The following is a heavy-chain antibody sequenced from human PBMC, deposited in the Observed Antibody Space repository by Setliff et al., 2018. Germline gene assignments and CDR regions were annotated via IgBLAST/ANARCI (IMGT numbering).Heavy chain of an antibody. CDR3: ARDHGRITMVRGVL. CDR2: IYHSGST. J-gene: IGHJ4*02. V-gene: IGHV4-4*02. CDR1: GGSISSSNW. D-gene: IGHD3-10*01. Sequence: SETLSLTCAVSGGSISSSNWWSWVRQPPGKGLEWIGEIYHSGSTNYNPSLKSRVTISVDTSKNQFSLKLSSVTAADTAVYYCARDHGRITMVRGVLWGQGTLVTAPQ.